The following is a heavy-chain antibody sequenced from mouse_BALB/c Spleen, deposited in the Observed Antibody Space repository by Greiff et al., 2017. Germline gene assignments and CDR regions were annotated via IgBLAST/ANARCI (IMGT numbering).Heavy chain of an antibody. V-gene: IGHV5-6-2*01. CDR1: GFTFSSYY. D-gene: IGHD2-4*01. Sequence: EVNVVESGGGLVKLGGSLKLSCAASGFTFSSYYMSWVRQTPEKRLELVAAINSNGGSTYYPDTVKGRFTISRDNAKNTLYLQMSSLKSEDTALYYCARHVPIYYDYEGGFAYWGQGTLVTVSA. CDR2: INSNGGST. CDR3: ARHVPIYYDYEGGFAY. J-gene: IGHJ3*01.